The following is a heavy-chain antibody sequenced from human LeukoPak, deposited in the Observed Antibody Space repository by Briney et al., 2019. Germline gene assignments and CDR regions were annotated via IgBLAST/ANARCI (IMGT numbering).Heavy chain of an antibody. CDR2: IYYSGST. Sequence: PSETLSPTCTVSGGSISSYYWGWIRQPPGEGLEWIGYIYYSGSTNYNPSLKSRVTISVDTSKNQFSLKLSSVTAADTAVYYCARGTMISWFDPWGQGTLVTVSS. V-gene: IGHV4-59*01. J-gene: IGHJ5*02. D-gene: IGHD3-22*01. CDR3: ARGTMISWFDP. CDR1: GGSISSYY.